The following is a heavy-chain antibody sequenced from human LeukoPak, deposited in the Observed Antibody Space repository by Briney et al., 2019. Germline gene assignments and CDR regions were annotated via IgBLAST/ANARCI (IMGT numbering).Heavy chain of an antibody. Sequence: GGSLRLSCAASGFTFSSYAMSWVRQAPGKGLEWVSAISGSGGSTYYADSVKGRFTISRDNSKNTLYLQMNSLRAEDTAVYYCALLGRDGYNFESSYYYYGMDVWGQGTTVTVSS. CDR1: GFTFSSYA. V-gene: IGHV3-23*01. CDR2: ISGSGGST. D-gene: IGHD5-24*01. J-gene: IGHJ6*02. CDR3: ALLGRDGYNFESSYYYYGMDV.